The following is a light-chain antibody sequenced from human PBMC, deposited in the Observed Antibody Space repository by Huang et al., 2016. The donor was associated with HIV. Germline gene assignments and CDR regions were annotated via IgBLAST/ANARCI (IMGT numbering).Light chain of an antibody. V-gene: IGKV3-15*01. CDR2: AAS. Sequence: ETEMTQFPATLSVSPGESATLSCRASQSVSTHLAWYQQKPGQAPRLLIYAASTRAPGVPCRFGGSGSGTGFTLTISSLQSEDFAIYYCLQYNSWPKTFGQGTRVDFK. J-gene: IGKJ1*01. CDR3: LQYNSWPKT. CDR1: QSVSTH.